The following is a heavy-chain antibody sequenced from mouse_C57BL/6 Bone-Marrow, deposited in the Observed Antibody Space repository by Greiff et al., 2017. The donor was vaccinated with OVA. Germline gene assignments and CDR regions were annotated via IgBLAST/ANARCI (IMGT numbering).Heavy chain of an antibody. V-gene: IGHV5-6*01. D-gene: IGHD1-1*01. CDR2: ISSGGSYT. CDR1: GFTFSSYG. CDR3: ARHASYGSSPAWFAY. J-gene: IGHJ3*01. Sequence: EVQRVESGGDLVKPGGSLKLSCAASGFTFSSYGMSWVRQTPDKRLEWVATISSGGSYTYYPDSVKGRFTISRDNAKNTLYLQMSSLKSEDTAMYYCARHASYGSSPAWFAYWGQGTLVTVSA.